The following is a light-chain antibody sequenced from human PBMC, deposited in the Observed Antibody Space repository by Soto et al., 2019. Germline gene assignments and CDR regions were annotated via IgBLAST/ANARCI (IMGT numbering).Light chain of an antibody. J-gene: IGKJ1*01. CDR1: QSISSW. CDR2: DAS. V-gene: IGKV1-5*01. Sequence: DIQMTQSPSTLSASVGDRVTITCRASQSISSWLAWYQQKPGKAPKLLIYDASSLESGVPSKFSGSGSGTEFTLTISSLHPNDFATYYRRLYYSYSWACGQGTKVDSK. CDR3: RLYYSYSWA.